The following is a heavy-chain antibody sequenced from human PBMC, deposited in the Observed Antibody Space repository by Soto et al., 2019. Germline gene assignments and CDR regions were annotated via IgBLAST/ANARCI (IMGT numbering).Heavy chain of an antibody. V-gene: IGHV3-23*01. Sequence: EVQLLESGGGLVQPGGSLRLSCAASGFTFSSYAMSWVRQAPGKGLEWVSAISGSGGSTYYADSVKGRFTISRDNSKNPLYLQMNSLRAEDTAVDYCAKSPVLTGYYKYYFDYWGQGTLVTVSS. CDR1: GFTFSSYA. D-gene: IGHD3-9*01. CDR2: ISGSGGST. J-gene: IGHJ4*02. CDR3: AKSPVLTGYYKYYFDY.